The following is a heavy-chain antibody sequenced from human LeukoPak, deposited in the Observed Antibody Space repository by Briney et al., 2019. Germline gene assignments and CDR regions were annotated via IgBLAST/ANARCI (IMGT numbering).Heavy chain of an antibody. CDR1: GFCFCTYP. J-gene: IGHJ4*02. V-gene: IGHV3-23*01. Sequence: GGSLRLSCAAPGFCFCTYPTTWGRPAPGTGLVRVSLISRGGDVTYYADSVKGRFTISRDSSKNTLYLQMHSLRAEDTAVYYCAARPGEVAVPYDYWGQGTLVTVSS. CDR3: AARPGEVAVPYDY. D-gene: IGHD2-15*01. CDR2: ISRGGDVT.